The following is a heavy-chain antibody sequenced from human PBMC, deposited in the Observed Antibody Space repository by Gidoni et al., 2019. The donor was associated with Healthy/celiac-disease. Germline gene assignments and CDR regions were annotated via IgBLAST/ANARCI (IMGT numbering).Heavy chain of an antibody. D-gene: IGHD2-2*01. Sequence: QVQLQQWGAGLLKPSETLSLTCAVYGGSFSGYSWSWIRQPPGKGLEWIGEINHSGSTNYNPSLKSRVTISVDTSKNQFSLKLSSVTAADTAVYYCARGILGYCSSTSCPFFDYWGQGTLVTVSS. CDR2: INHSGST. J-gene: IGHJ4*02. V-gene: IGHV4-34*01. CDR3: ARGILGYCSSTSCPFFDY. CDR1: GGSFSGYS.